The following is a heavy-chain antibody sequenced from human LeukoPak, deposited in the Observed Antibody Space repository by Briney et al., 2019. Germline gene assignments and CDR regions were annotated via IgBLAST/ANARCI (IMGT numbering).Heavy chain of an antibody. D-gene: IGHD6-13*01. CDR1: GYTFTSYA. CDR2: INAGNGNT. V-gene: IGHV1-3*01. Sequence: ASVRVSCKASGYTFTSYAMHWVRQAPGQRLEWMGWINAGNGNTKYSQKFQGRVTITRDTPASTAYMELSSLRSEDTAVYYCARGTQYSSSWDYYYYGMDVWGQGTTVTVSS. J-gene: IGHJ6*02. CDR3: ARGTQYSSSWDYYYYGMDV.